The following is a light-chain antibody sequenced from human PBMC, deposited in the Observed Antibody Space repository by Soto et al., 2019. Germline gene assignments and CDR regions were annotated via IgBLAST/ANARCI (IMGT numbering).Light chain of an antibody. CDR1: QGISNF. Sequence: QFTQSPSSLSASLGTRVTITCRASQGISNFLDWYQQKKGKAPKLLIYAASTLQSGVPSRLSASGNGTDFTLTISSMKNEDFATYYCQQSYSNPQTFGGGTKVDIK. CDR3: QQSYSNPQT. V-gene: IGKV1-39*01. J-gene: IGKJ4*01. CDR2: AAS.